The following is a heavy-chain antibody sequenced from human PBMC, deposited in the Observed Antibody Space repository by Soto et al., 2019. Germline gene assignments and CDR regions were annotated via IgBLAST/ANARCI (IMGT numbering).Heavy chain of an antibody. J-gene: IGHJ4*02. CDR2: MNSAGSST. CDR1: GFTFVNYW. Sequence: GGSLRLSFAASGFTFVNYWMHWVRQAPGKGLEWVALMNSAGSSTNSAHSVNGRLNVSRDNANHTLYLQMNSLRAEDTAVYYCATAEVDYWGPGPLVTVSS. V-gene: IGHV3-74*01. CDR3: ATAEVDY.